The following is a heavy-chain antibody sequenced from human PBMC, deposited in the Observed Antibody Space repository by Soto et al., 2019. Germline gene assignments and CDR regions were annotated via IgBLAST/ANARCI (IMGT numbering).Heavy chain of an antibody. D-gene: IGHD1-7*01. CDR2: IYYSGST. V-gene: IGHV4-59*08. CDR3: ASRYNWNYISAFDI. Sequence: TSETLSLTCTVSGGSISSYYWSWIRQPPGKGLEWIGYIYYSGSTNYNPSLKSRVTISVDTSKNQFSLKLSSVTAADTAVYYCASRYNWNYISAFDIWGQGTMVTVSS. J-gene: IGHJ3*02. CDR1: GGSISSYY.